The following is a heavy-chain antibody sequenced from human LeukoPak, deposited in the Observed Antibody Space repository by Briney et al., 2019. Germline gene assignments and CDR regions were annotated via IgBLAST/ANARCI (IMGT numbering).Heavy chain of an antibody. CDR2: IYPGDSNT. V-gene: IGHV5-51*01. CDR3: AREGRSSSPMDY. CDR1: GYSFSNYW. J-gene: IGHJ4*02. D-gene: IGHD6-6*01. Sequence: GESLKISCKGSGYSFSNYWIGLVRQMPGKGLEWMGIIYPGDSNTRYSPSFQGQVTISADKSLSTAYLQWGSLKASDTAMYYCAREGRSSSPMDYWGQGTLVTVSS.